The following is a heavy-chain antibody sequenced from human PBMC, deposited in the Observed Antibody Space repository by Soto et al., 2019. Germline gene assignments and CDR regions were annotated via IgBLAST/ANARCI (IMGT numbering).Heavy chain of an antibody. CDR1: GFSLSTSGVG. V-gene: IGHV2-5*02. D-gene: IGHD2-15*01. Sequence: QITLKESGPTLVKPTQTLTLTCTFSGFSLSTSGVGVAWIRQPPGKALEWLALIYWDDDKRYRPSLESRLTITKDTSKNQVVLTKTNMDSVDTATYYCAYLPCSGGSCSWVSFSGMDVWGQGTTVTVSS. CDR2: IYWDDDK. CDR3: AYLPCSGGSCSWVSFSGMDV. J-gene: IGHJ6*02.